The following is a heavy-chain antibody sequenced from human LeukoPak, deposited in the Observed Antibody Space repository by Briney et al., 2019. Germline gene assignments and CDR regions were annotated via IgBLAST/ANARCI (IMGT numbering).Heavy chain of an antibody. V-gene: IGHV3-48*03. J-gene: IGHJ4*02. CDR2: ISSSGSTI. CDR1: GFTFSSYE. CDR3: ARPLRRATVFDY. Sequence: PGGSLRLSCAASGFTFSSYEMNWVRQAPGKGLEWGSYISSSGSTIYYADSVQGRFTISRDNAKNSLYLQMNSLRAEDTAVYYCARPLRRATVFDYWGQGTLVTVSS.